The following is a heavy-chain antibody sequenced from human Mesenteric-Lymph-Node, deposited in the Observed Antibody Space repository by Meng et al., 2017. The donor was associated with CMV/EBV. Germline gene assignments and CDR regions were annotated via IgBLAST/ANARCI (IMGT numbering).Heavy chain of an antibody. CDR3: ARAPYLRGVRLDY. CDR2: IWYDGSNK. V-gene: IGHV3-30*02. J-gene: IGHJ4*02. CDR1: GFTLSNYY. Sequence: GGSLRLSCAASGFTLSNYYMHWVRQTPGKGLEWVAIIWYDGSNKYYADSVKGRFTISRDNSKNTLYLQMNSLRAEDTAVYYCARAPYLRGVRLDYWGQGTLVTVSS. D-gene: IGHD2-21*01.